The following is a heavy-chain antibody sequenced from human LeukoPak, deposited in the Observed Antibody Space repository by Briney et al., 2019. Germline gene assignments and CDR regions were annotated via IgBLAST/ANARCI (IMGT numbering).Heavy chain of an antibody. CDR2: ISGGGGST. Sequence: SGGSLRLSCAASGFTFSNYAMSWVRQAPGKGLGWVSAISGGGGSTYYADSVKGRFTISRDNSKNTLYLQMNSLRAEDTAVYYCAKNSTVVVPATIRYWSQGTLVTVSS. CDR1: GFTFSNYA. D-gene: IGHD2-2*01. CDR3: AKNSTVVVPATIRY. J-gene: IGHJ4*02. V-gene: IGHV3-23*01.